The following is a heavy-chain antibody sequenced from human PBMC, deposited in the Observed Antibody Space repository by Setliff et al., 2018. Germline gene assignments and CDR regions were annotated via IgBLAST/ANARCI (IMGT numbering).Heavy chain of an antibody. Sequence: LSLSCVVSGPMFSRYWIHWVRQSPGKGLVWVARINGDGSSASYADSVEGRFTISRDNAKNTVYLQMNSLGVDDTAVYYCARDWGAAGSTNAFDIWGQGTMVTVSS. CDR2: INGDGSSA. D-gene: IGHD6-25*01. CDR3: ARDWGAAGSTNAFDI. V-gene: IGHV3-74*01. J-gene: IGHJ3*02. CDR1: GPMFSRYW.